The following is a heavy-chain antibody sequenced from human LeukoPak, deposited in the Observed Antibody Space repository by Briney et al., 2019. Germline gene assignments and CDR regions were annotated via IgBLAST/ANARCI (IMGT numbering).Heavy chain of an antibody. D-gene: IGHD5-24*01. J-gene: IGHJ4*02. CDR2: ISYDGSNK. CDR1: EFTFSSYA. CDR3: ARPDGYGLGVCFDY. V-gene: IGHV3-30-3*01. Sequence: GGSLRLSCAASEFTFSSYAMHWVRQAPGKGLEWVAVISYDGSNKYYADSVKGRFTISRDNSKNTLYLQMNSLRAEDTAVYYCARPDGYGLGVCFDYWGQGTLVTVSS.